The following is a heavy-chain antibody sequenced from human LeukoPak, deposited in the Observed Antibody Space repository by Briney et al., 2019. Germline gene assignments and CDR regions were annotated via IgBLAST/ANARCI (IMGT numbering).Heavy chain of an antibody. CDR3: ARLGQPGVVVIGGPDY. Sequence: SETLSLTCAVYGGSFSGYYWSWIRQPPGKGLEWIGEVNHSGSTNYNPSLKSRVTISVDTSKNQFSLKLSSVTAADTAVYYCARLGQPGVVVIGGPDYWGQGTLVTVSS. J-gene: IGHJ4*02. CDR1: GGSFSGYY. V-gene: IGHV4-34*01. CDR2: VNHSGST. D-gene: IGHD3-22*01.